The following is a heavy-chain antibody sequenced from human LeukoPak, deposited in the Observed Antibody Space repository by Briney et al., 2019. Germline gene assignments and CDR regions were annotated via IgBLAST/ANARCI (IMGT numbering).Heavy chain of an antibody. V-gene: IGHV3-7*03. CDR2: INHDGSEK. D-gene: IGHD2-2*01. J-gene: IGHJ6*02. CDR1: GFTFSNSW. CDR3: AKDLSRLYYYYGMDV. Sequence: PGGSLRLSCAASGFTFSNSWMNWFRQAPGRLEWVANINHDGSEKNYVDSVEGRFTITRDNTKKSLYLQMNSLRAEDTAVYYCAKDLSRLYYYYGMDVWGQGTTVTVSS.